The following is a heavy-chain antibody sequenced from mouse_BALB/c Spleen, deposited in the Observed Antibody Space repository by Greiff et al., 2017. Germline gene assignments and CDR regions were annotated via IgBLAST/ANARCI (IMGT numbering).Heavy chain of an antibody. V-gene: IGHV5-17*02. D-gene: IGHD1-1*01. J-gene: IGHJ1*01. CDR1: GFTFSSFG. Sequence: EVQVVESGGGLVQPGGSRKLSCAASGFTFSSFGMHWVRQAPEKGLEWVAYISSGSSTIYYADTVKGRFTISRDNPKNTLFLQMTSLRSEDTAMYYCARRPYYYGSSPHWYFDVWGAGTTVTVSS. CDR3: ARRPYYYGSSPHWYFDV. CDR2: ISSGSSTI.